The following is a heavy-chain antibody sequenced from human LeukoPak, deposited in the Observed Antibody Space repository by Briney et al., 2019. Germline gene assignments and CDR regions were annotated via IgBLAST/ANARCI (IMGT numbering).Heavy chain of an antibody. J-gene: IGHJ5*02. V-gene: IGHV4-61*01. CDR2: IYYSGST. CDR1: GGSVSSGSYY. D-gene: IGHD6-19*01. CDR3: ARERDSSGWSPFDL. Sequence: SETLSLTCTVSGGSVSSGSYYWSWIRQPPGKGLEWIGYIYYSGSTNYNPSLKSRVTISVDTSKNQFSLKLSSVTAADTAVYYCARERDSSGWSPFDLWGQGTLVTVSS.